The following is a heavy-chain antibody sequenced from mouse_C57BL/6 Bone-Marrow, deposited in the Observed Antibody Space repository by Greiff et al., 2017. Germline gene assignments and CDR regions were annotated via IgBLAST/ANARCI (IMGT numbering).Heavy chain of an antibody. D-gene: IGHD2-3*01. Sequence: EVQLQQSGAELVRPGVSVKLSCTASGFNSKDDYMHWVKQRPEQGLEWIGWIDPENGDTEYASKFQGKATITADTSSNTAYLQLSSLTSEDTTVYYCTCDGYYSYWYFDVWGTGTTVTVSS. CDR1: GFNSKDDY. V-gene: IGHV14-4*01. CDR3: TCDGYYSYWYFDV. J-gene: IGHJ1*03. CDR2: IDPENGDT.